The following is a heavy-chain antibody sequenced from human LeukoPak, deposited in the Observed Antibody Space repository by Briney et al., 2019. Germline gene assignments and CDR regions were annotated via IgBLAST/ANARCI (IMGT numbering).Heavy chain of an antibody. Sequence: ASVTVSCKASGYTFTSYDINWVRQATGQGREWMGWMNPNSGNTGYAQKFQGRVTMTRNTSISTAYMELSSLRSEDTAVYYCARGASWYFWFDPWGQGTLVTVSS. CDR1: GYTFTSYD. CDR2: MNPNSGNT. D-gene: IGHD6-13*01. V-gene: IGHV1-8*01. J-gene: IGHJ5*02. CDR3: ARGASWYFWFDP.